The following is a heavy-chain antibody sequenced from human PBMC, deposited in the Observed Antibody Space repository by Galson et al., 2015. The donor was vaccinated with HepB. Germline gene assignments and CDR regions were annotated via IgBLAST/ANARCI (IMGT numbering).Heavy chain of an antibody. V-gene: IGHV3-48*03. CDR3: VRSTHYSAPGGNDY. CDR2: ISGSPATK. J-gene: IGHJ4*02. CDR1: GFTFSDYR. Sequence: SLRLSCAASGFTFSDYRMIWVRQAPGKGLEWLSYISGSPATKYYADSVRGRFTVSRDNANNFLYLQMGGLRAEDTAIYYCVRSTHYSAPGGNDYWGQGTLVTVSS. D-gene: IGHD4-23*01.